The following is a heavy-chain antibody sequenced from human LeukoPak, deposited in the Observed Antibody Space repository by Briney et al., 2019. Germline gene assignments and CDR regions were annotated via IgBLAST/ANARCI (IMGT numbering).Heavy chain of an antibody. J-gene: IGHJ3*02. V-gene: IGHV4-31*03. D-gene: IGHD4-17*01. CDR3: ARDPPGDPEGFDI. Sequence: PSQTLSLTCTVSGGSISSDADYWSWIRQHPEKGLEWIGYIYYRGTTYYNPSLKSRLTISVDTSNNQFSLKLNSVTAADTAVYYCARDPPGDPEGFDIWGQGTMVTVSS. CDR2: IYYRGTT. CDR1: GGSISSDADY.